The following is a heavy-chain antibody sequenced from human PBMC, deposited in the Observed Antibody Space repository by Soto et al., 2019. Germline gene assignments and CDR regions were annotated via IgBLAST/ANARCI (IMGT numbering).Heavy chain of an antibody. CDR1: GGSISSSSYY. V-gene: IGHV4-39*01. CDR2: IYYSGST. Sequence: QLQLQESGPGLVKPSETLSLTCTVSGGSISSSSYYWGWIRQPPGKGLEWIGSIYYSGSTYYNPSLKSRVTISVDTSKNQFSLKLSSVTAADTAVYYCARANPSYSSSWYIWYFDLWGRGTLVTVSS. CDR3: ARANPSYSSSWYIWYFDL. D-gene: IGHD6-13*01. J-gene: IGHJ2*01.